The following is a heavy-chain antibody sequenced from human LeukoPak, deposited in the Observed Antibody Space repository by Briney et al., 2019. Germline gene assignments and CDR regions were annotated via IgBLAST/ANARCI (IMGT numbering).Heavy chain of an antibody. J-gene: IGHJ5*02. V-gene: IGHV4-34*01. CDR3: ARVMANYDFWSGSFWFDP. CDR2: INHSGST. D-gene: IGHD3-3*01. CDR1: GGSFSGYY. Sequence: SETLSLTCAAYGGSFSGYYWSWIRQPPGKGLEWIGEINHSGSTNYNPSLKSRVTISVDTSKNQFSLKLSSVTAADTAVYYCARVMANYDFWSGSFWFDPWGQGTLVTVSS.